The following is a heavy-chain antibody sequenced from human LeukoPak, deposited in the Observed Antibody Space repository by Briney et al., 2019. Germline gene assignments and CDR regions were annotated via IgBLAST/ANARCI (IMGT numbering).Heavy chain of an antibody. CDR1: GGSISSGGYY. Sequence: SETLSLTFTVSGGSISSGGYYWSWIRQPPGKGLEWIGYIYHSGSTYYNPSLKSRVTISVDRSKNQFSLKLSSVTAADTAVYYCARVGYYYDSSGYYDYWGQGTLVTVSS. D-gene: IGHD3-22*01. CDR3: ARVGYYYDSSGYYDY. J-gene: IGHJ4*02. CDR2: IYHSGST. V-gene: IGHV4-30-2*01.